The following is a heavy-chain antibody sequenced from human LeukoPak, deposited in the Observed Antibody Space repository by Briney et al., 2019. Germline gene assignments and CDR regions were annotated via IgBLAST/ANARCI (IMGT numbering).Heavy chain of an antibody. CDR1: GFTVSSNY. Sequence: GGSLRLSCAASGFTVSSNYMSWVRQAPGKGLEWVSVIYSGGSTYYADSVKGRFTISRDNAKNSLYLQMNSLRAEDTAVYYCARDQPSIVGATTGAFDYWGQGTLVTVSS. CDR2: IYSGGST. J-gene: IGHJ4*02. D-gene: IGHD1-26*01. CDR3: ARDQPSIVGATTGAFDY. V-gene: IGHV3-66*01.